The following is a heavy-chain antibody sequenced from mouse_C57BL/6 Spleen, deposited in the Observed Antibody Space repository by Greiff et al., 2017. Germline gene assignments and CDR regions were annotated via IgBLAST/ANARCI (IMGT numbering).Heavy chain of an antibody. Sequence: VQLQQSGPELVKPGASVKISCKASGYAFSSSWMNWVKQRPGKGLEWIGRIYPGDGDTNYNGKFKGKATLTADKSSSTAYMQLSSLTSEDSAVYYCARSPYYGSSYGYDDGWGTGTTVTVSS. D-gene: IGHD1-1*01. J-gene: IGHJ1*03. CDR3: ARSPYYGSSYGYDDG. CDR1: GYAFSSSW. V-gene: IGHV1-82*01. CDR2: IYPGDGDT.